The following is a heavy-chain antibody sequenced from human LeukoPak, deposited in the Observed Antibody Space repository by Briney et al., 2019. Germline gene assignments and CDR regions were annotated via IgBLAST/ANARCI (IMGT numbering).Heavy chain of an antibody. CDR2: ISYDGSNK. D-gene: IGHD3-22*01. CDR1: GFTFSSYG. J-gene: IGHJ3*02. Sequence: HAGRSLRLSCAASGFTFSSYGMDWVRQAPGKGLEWVALISYDGSNKYYADSVKGRFTISRDISKNTLYLQMNSLRAEDTAVYYCARGSPHSSGYYYGAFDIWGQGTMVTVSS. V-gene: IGHV3-33*05. CDR3: ARGSPHSSGYYYGAFDI.